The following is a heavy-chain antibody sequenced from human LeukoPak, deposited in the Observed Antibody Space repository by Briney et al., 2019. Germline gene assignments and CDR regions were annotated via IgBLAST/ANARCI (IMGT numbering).Heavy chain of an antibody. J-gene: IGHJ3*02. CDR3: ARPKARVDIDAFDI. D-gene: IGHD3-9*01. CDR2: ISAYNGNT. CDR1: GYTFTSYG. V-gene: IGHV1-18*01. Sequence: ASVKVSCKASGYTFTSYGISWVRQAPGQGLEWMGWISAYNGNTNYAQKLQGRVTMTTDTSTSTAYMELRSPRSEDTAVYYCARPKARVDIDAFDIWGQGTMVTVSS.